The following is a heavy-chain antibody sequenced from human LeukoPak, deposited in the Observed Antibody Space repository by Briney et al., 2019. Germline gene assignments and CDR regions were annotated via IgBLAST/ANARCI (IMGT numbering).Heavy chain of an antibody. CDR3: ARDFSEGDAFDI. CDR1: GGSISSYY. Sequence: TSGTLSLTCTVSGGSISSYYWSWIRQPPGKGLEWIGYIYYSGSTNYNPSLKSRVTISVDTSKNQFSLKLSSVTAADTAVYYCARDFSEGDAFDIWGQGTMVTVSS. CDR2: IYYSGST. V-gene: IGHV4-59*01. J-gene: IGHJ3*02. D-gene: IGHD3-3*01.